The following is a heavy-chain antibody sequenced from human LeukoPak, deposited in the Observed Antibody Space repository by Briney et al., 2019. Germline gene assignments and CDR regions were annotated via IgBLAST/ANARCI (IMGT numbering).Heavy chain of an antibody. V-gene: IGHV3-21*01. CDR2: ISSISSYI. Sequence: GGSLRLSCAASGFTFSSYSMNWVRQAPGKGAEWVSSISSISSYIYYADSVKGRFTISRDNAKNSLYLQMNSLRAEDTAVYYCARDLGYCSSTSCLYFDYWGQGTLVTVSS. J-gene: IGHJ4*02. CDR3: ARDLGYCSSTSCLYFDY. D-gene: IGHD2-2*01. CDR1: GFTFSSYS.